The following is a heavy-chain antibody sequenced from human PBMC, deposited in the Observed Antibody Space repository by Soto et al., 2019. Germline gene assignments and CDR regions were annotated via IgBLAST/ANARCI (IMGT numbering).Heavy chain of an antibody. CDR2: IDPSDSYT. V-gene: IGHV5-10-1*01. Sequence: GESLKISCKGSGYSFTSYWISWVRQMPGKGLEWMGRIDPSDSYTNYSPSFQGHVTISADKSISTAYLQWSSLKASDTAMYYCARPDSTDYYYSGMDVWGQGTTVTVSS. D-gene: IGHD4-17*01. CDR3: ARPDSTDYYYSGMDV. CDR1: GYSFTSYW. J-gene: IGHJ6*02.